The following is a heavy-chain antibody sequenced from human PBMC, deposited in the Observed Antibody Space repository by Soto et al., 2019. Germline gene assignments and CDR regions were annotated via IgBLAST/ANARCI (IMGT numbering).Heavy chain of an antibody. Sequence: QVQLVQSGAEVKKPGASVRISCKASGYTFTDYYLHWVRQAPGQGLEWMGIMNPSGGVTSYAKKFQGRVAVTRDTSTSTVYMQLSSLRSEDTAVYYCASSEAVPTTTYYYWYIDVWGKGTTVTVSS. CDR2: MNPSGGVT. J-gene: IGHJ6*03. CDR3: ASSEAVPTTTYYYWYIDV. CDR1: GYTFTDYY. V-gene: IGHV1-46*03. D-gene: IGHD2-2*01.